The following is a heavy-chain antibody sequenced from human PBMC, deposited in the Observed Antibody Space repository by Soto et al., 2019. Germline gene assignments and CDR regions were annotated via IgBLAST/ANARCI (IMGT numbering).Heavy chain of an antibody. V-gene: IGHV1-69*13. J-gene: IGHJ4*02. CDR2: IIPIFGTA. Sequence: SVKVSCKASGGTFSSYAISWVRQAPGQGLEWMGGIIPIFGTANYAQKFQGRVTITADESTSTAYMELSSLRSEDTAVYYCARVLRYFDWLDYFDYWGQGTLVTVSS. D-gene: IGHD3-9*01. CDR1: GGTFSSYA. CDR3: ARVLRYFDWLDYFDY.